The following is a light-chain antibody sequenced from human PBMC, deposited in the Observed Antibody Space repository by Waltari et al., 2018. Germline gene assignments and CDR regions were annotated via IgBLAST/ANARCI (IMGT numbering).Light chain of an antibody. CDR2: SAA. J-gene: IGKJ1*01. CDR1: QGVSSY. CDR3: QQRSDWPRT. Sequence: EIVLTQSPATLSLSPVERATLSCRASQGVSSYLAWYQQRPGQAPRLLIYSAANRATGIPARFSGSGSGTDFTLTISSLEPEDFAVYYCQQRSDWPRTFGQGTKVEIK. V-gene: IGKV3-11*01.